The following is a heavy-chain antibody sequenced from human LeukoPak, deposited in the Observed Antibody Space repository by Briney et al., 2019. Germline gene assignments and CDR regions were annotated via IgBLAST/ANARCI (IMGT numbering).Heavy chain of an antibody. CDR3: ASQSQNDY. Sequence: SETLSLTCAVSGGSISSSNWWTWVRQPPGKGLEWIGEIYHSGSTNYNPSLKSRVTISLDKSKNQFSLKLSSVTAADTAVYYCASQSQNDYWGQGTLVTVPS. J-gene: IGHJ4*02. CDR2: IYHSGST. V-gene: IGHV4-4*02. CDR1: GGSISSSNW.